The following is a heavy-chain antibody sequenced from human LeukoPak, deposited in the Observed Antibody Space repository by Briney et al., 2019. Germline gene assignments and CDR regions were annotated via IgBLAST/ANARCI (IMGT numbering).Heavy chain of an antibody. D-gene: IGHD2-8*02. CDR3: ANLVSS. Sequence: PGGSLRLSCAASGFTFSNYAMRWGRQAPGKGLEWVSDISGSGGDTYYADSVKGRFTISRDNSKNTLYLQMNSLRAEDTAVYYCANLVSSWGQGTLVTVSS. CDR1: GFTFSNYA. V-gene: IGHV3-23*01. CDR2: ISGSGGDT. J-gene: IGHJ4*02.